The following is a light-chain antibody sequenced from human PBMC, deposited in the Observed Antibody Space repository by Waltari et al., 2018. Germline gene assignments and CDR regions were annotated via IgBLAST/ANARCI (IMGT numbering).Light chain of an antibody. CDR2: DAS. Sequence: EIVLTQSPGTLSLSPGERATLSCTSSQSFTRYLAWYQHRPGQAPRLLIYDASTRAAGVADRFSGSGSGTDFSLTINRLEPEDFAVYYCQHYVSLPVTFGQGTRVEIK. J-gene: IGKJ1*01. V-gene: IGKV3-20*01. CDR1: QSFTRY. CDR3: QHYVSLPVT.